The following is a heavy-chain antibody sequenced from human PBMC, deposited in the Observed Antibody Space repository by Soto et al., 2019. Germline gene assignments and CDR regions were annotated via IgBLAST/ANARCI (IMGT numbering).Heavy chain of an antibody. CDR3: AREFWSGPYYYYVMDV. CDR1: GYTFTGYY. D-gene: IGHD3-3*01. Sequence: ASVKVSCKASGYTFTGYYMHWVRQAPGQGLEWMGWINPNSGGTNYAQKFQGWVTMTRDTSISTAYMELSRLRSDDTAVYYCAREFWSGPYYYYVMDVWGQGTTVTVSS. V-gene: IGHV1-2*04. CDR2: INPNSGGT. J-gene: IGHJ6*02.